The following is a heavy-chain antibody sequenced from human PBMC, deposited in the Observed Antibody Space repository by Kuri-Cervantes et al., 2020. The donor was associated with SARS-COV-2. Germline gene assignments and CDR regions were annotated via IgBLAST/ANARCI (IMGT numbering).Heavy chain of an antibody. Sequence: GSLRLSCAASGFTFSSYWMSWVRQAPGKGLEWVGEIYHNGNTNYNPSLKSRVTISVDESKNQFSLKLNSVTAADTAVYYCASPLLWQQFAHWGQGILVTVSS. CDR1: GFTFSSYW. J-gene: IGHJ4*02. CDR3: ASPLLWQQFAH. V-gene: IGHV4-4*02. CDR2: IYHNGNT. D-gene: IGHD2-21*01.